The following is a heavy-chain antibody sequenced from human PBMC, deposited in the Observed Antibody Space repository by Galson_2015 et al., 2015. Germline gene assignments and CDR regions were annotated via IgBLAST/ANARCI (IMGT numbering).Heavy chain of an antibody. CDR1: GFTFSSYW. V-gene: IGHV3-7*03. Sequence: SLRLSCAASGFTFSSYWMSWVRQAPGKGLEWVANIKQDGSEKYYVDSVKGRFTISRDNAKNSLYLQMNSLRAEDTAVYYCAVGVVPAATQFDYWGQGTLVTVSS. CDR2: IKQDGSEK. D-gene: IGHD2-2*01. J-gene: IGHJ4*02. CDR3: AVGVVPAATQFDY.